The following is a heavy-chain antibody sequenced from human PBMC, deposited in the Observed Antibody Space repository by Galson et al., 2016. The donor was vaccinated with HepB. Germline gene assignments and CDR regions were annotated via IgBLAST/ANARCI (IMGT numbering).Heavy chain of an antibody. CDR2: INQDGSTK. D-gene: IGHD6-19*01. CDR1: GFTFSSKW. J-gene: IGHJ4*02. V-gene: IGHV3-7*03. CDR3: AKKAAPYSSGWPLFDY. Sequence: SLRLSCAASGFTFSSKWMTWFRRAPEKGLEGVANINQDGSTKNYVDSVKGRFTVSRDNSKNTLYLQMNSLRAEDTAVYYCAKKAAPYSSGWPLFDYWGQGTLVTVSS.